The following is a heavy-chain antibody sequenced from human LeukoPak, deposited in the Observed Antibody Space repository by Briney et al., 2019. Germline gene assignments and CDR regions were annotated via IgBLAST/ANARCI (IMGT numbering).Heavy chain of an antibody. Sequence: PGGSLRLSCAASGFLVRSNYMSWVRQAPGKGLEWVSVFYSGGRTSYADSVKGRFIISGDNSKNTIYLQMNSLRAEDTAVYYCASAGGAFDIWGQGTMVTVSS. CDR2: FYSGGRT. D-gene: IGHD6-13*01. CDR1: GFLVRSNY. J-gene: IGHJ3*02. CDR3: ASAGGAFDI. V-gene: IGHV3-66*01.